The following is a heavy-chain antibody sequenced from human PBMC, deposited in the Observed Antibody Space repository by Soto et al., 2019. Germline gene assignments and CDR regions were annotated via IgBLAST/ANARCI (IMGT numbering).Heavy chain of an antibody. CDR3: ARNGYCVSTSCYSDYYSGMDV. D-gene: IGHD2-2*02. Sequence: QVQLVQSGAEVKKPGSSVKVSCKASGGTFSSYAISWVRQAPGQGLEWMGGIIRIFGTANYEQKFQGRGTITADESTSTAYMELSSLRSEDTAVYYCARNGYCVSTSCYSDYYSGMDVWGQGTTVTVSS. CDR1: GGTFSSYA. J-gene: IGHJ6*02. V-gene: IGHV1-69*12. CDR2: IIRIFGTA.